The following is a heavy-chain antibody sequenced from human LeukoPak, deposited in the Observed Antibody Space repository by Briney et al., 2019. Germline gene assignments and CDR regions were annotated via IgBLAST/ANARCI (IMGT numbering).Heavy chain of an antibody. CDR1: GGSFSGYY. D-gene: IGHD3-10*01. Sequence: KPSETLSLTCAVYGGSFSGYYWSWIRQPPGKGLEWIGEINHSGSTNYNPSLKSRVTISVDTSKNQFSLKLSSVTAADTAVYYCARGWRGGPLDYWSQGTLVTVSS. J-gene: IGHJ4*02. CDR3: ARGWRGGPLDY. CDR2: INHSGST. V-gene: IGHV4-34*01.